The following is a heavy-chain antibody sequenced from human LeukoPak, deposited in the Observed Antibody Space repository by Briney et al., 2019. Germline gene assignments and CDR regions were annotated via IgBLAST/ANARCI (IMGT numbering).Heavy chain of an antibody. Sequence: GGSLRLSCAASGFTFSSYAMSWVRQAPGKGLEWVSAISGSGGSTYYADSVKGRFTISRDNSKNTLYLQMNSLRAEDTAVYYCASCRREYYYYGMDVWGQGTTVTVSS. CDR1: GFTFSSYA. V-gene: IGHV3-23*01. CDR2: ISGSGGST. J-gene: IGHJ6*01. CDR3: ASCRREYYYYGMDV.